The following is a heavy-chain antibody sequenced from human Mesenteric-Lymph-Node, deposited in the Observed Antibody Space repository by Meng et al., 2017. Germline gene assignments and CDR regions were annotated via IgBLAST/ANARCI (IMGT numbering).Heavy chain of an antibody. CDR3: TRDRWGSYDH. CDR2: SRDKAYLSTT. Sequence: GESLKISCAASGFTFSSYEMNWVRQAPGKGLEWLGRSRDKAYLSTTEYAASVKGRFTISRDDSKSSVYLQLNSLKTEDTAVYYCTRDRWGSYDHWGQGTVVTVSS. V-gene: IGHV3-72*01. J-gene: IGHJ5*02. D-gene: IGHD3-16*01. CDR1: GFTFSSYE.